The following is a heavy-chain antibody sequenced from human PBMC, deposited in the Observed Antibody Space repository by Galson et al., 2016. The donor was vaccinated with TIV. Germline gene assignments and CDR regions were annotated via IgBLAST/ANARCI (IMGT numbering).Heavy chain of an antibody. J-gene: IGHJ4*02. CDR3: ARDVPFGGACYYFDY. Sequence: SVKVSCKASGGSLANYAFNWVRQAPGQGLEWMGWTLPISQTSNYAKNFLGRVTFTAAESSTTVYMELSSLTSDDTAVYYCARDVPFGGACYYFDYWGQGTLVTVSA. V-gene: IGHV1-69*13. CDR1: GGSLANYA. CDR2: TLPISQTS. D-gene: IGHD3-10*01.